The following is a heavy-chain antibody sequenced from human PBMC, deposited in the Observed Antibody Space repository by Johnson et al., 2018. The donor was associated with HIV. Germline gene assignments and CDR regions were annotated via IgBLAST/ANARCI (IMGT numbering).Heavy chain of an antibody. CDR2: IRYDGSNK. J-gene: IGHJ3*02. Sequence: QVQLVESGGGVVQPGRSLRLSCAASGFTFSSYGMHWVRQAPGKGLGWVAFIRYDGSNKYYADSVKGRFTISRDNSKNTLYLQMNSLRAEDTAVYYCGGSYYYDSSGYYARNAFDIWGQGTMVTVSS. V-gene: IGHV3-30*02. CDR3: GGSYYYDSSGYYARNAFDI. D-gene: IGHD3-22*01. CDR1: GFTFSSYG.